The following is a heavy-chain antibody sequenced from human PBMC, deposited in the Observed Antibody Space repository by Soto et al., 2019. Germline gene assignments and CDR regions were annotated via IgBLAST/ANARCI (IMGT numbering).Heavy chain of an antibody. CDR1: GFTFRSYE. Sequence: GGSLRLSCAASGFTFRSYEMNWVRQAPGKGLEWVSYISSSGGTIYFADSVQGRFTVSRDNAKNSLFLQLNSLRAEDTAVYYCARVTMNYFDYWGQGTLVTVSS. CDR2: ISSSGGTI. CDR3: ARVTMNYFDY. V-gene: IGHV3-48*03. D-gene: IGHD3-22*01. J-gene: IGHJ4*02.